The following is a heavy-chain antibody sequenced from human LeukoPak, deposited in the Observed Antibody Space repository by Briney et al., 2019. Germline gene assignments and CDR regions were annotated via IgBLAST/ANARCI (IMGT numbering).Heavy chain of an antibody. CDR2: IQYDGSKT. V-gene: IGHV3-33*01. CDR3: ARDVDTSNHMSIFDP. J-gene: IGHJ5*02. Sequence: GGSLRLSCAGSGFTFSHYGMHWVRQAPGKGLEWVAGIQYDGSKTYYGDSVKSRFSISRDNSRNTLYLQMSSLRAEDTAVYSCARDVDTSNHMSIFDPWGQGTLVTVSS. D-gene: IGHD2-21*01. CDR1: GFTFSHYG.